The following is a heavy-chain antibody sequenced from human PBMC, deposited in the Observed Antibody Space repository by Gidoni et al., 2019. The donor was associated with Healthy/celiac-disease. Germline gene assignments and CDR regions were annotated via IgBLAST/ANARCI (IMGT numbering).Heavy chain of an antibody. CDR3: ARDRRYDSSGRYAFDI. V-gene: IGHV4-31*03. D-gene: IGHD3-22*01. CDR2: SYYSGST. J-gene: IGHJ3*02. Sequence: QVQLQESGPGLVKPSQTLSLPCTVSGCSISSGGYYWSWIRQHPGKGLEWIGYSYYSGSTYDNPSLKSRVTISVDTSKNQFSLKLSSGTAADTAVYYCARDRRYDSSGRYAFDIWGQGTMVTVSS. CDR1: GCSISSGGYY.